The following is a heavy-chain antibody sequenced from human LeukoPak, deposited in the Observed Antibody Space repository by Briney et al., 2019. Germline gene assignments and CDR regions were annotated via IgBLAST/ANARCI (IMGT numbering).Heavy chain of an antibody. Sequence: PGGSLRLSCAVSGLPFSIYEMNWVRHAPGKGLEWVSNIGSSGTTIYYADSVKGRFSISRDNAKSSLYLQMNSLRVEDTAVYYCALLAVASDFDYWGQGALVTVSS. CDR1: GLPFSIYE. CDR2: IGSSGTTI. CDR3: ALLAVASDFDY. D-gene: IGHD6-19*01. V-gene: IGHV3-48*03. J-gene: IGHJ4*02.